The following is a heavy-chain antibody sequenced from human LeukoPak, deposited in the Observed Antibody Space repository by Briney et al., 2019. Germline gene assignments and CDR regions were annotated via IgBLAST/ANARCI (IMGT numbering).Heavy chain of an antibody. V-gene: IGHV3-7*01. D-gene: IGHD3-22*01. CDR2: IKQDGSEK. Sequence: GGSLRLSCAASGFTFSSYAMSWVRQAPGKGLEWVANIKQDGSEKYYVDSVKGRFTISRDNAKNSLYLQMNSLRAEDTAVYYCARDQDSSGYYFPDAFDIWGQGTMVTVSS. J-gene: IGHJ3*02. CDR3: ARDQDSSGYYFPDAFDI. CDR1: GFTFSSYA.